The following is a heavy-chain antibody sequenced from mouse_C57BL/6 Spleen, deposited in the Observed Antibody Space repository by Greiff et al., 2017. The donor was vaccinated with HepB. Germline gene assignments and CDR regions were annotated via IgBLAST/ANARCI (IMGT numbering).Heavy chain of an antibody. J-gene: IGHJ1*03. V-gene: IGHV1-82*01. CDR1: GYAFSSSW. Sequence: QVQLQQSGPELVKPGASVKISCKASGYAFSSSWMNWVNQRPGKGLEWIGRIYPGDGDTNYNGKFKGKATLTADKSSSTAYMQLSSLTSEDSAVYFGARSEDGYYDWYFDVWGTGTTVTVSS. D-gene: IGHD2-3*01. CDR2: IYPGDGDT. CDR3: ARSEDGYYDWYFDV.